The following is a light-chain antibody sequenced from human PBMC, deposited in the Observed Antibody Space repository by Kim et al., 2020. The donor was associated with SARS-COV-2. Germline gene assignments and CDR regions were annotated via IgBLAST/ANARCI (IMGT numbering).Light chain of an antibody. CDR1: SSDVGGYNY. Sequence: GQSNNISCTGTSSDVGGYNYVSWYQQHPGKGPKLMIYDVSKRPSGVSNRFSGSKSGNTASLTISGLQAEDEADYYCSSYTSSSTWVFGGGTQLTVL. CDR2: DVS. CDR3: SSYTSSSTWV. V-gene: IGLV2-14*04. J-gene: IGLJ3*02.